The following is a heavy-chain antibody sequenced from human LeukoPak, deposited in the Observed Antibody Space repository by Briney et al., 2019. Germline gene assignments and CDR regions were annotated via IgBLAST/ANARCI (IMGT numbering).Heavy chain of an antibody. CDR3: HYDSSGHDAFDI. D-gene: IGHD3-22*01. J-gene: IGHJ3*02. CDR1: GFTFSSYE. V-gene: IGHV3-48*03. CDR2: ISSSGSTK. Sequence: GGSLRLSCAASGFTFSSYEMNWVRQAPGKGLEWVSSISSSGSTKYYADSLKGRFTISRDSARNSLYLQMNSLRAEDTAVYYCHYDSSGHDAFDIWGQGTMVTVSS.